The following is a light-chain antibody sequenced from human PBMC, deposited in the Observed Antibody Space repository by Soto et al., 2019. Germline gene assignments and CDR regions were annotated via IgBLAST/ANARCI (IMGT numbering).Light chain of an antibody. CDR3: ATWDSSLSVLV. J-gene: IGLJ2*01. CDR2: ENG. Sequence: QSVLTQPPSVSAAPGQKVTISCSGSSSNIHWYQLVPGTAPKLLSYENGGRPSGIPDRFSGSKSGTSATLGITGLQTGDEADYYCATWDSSLSVLVFGGGTKLTVL. CDR1: SSNI. V-gene: IGLV1-51*01.